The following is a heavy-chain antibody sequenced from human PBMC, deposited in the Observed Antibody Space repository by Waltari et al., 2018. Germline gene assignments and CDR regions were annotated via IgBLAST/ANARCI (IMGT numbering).Heavy chain of an antibody. CDR2: IYTSGST. V-gene: IGHV4-61*02. J-gene: IGHJ4*02. CDR1: GGSISSGSYY. CDR3: AREGYYDSSGYQF. D-gene: IGHD3-22*01. Sequence: QVQLQESGPGLVKPSQTLSLTCTVSGGSISSGSYYWSWIRQPAGKGLEWIGRIYTSGSTNYTPALKSRVTISVDTSKNQFSLKLSSVTAADTAVYYCAREGYYDSSGYQFGGQGTLVTVSS.